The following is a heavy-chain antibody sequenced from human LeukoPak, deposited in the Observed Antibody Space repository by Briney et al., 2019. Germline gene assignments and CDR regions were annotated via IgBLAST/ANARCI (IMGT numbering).Heavy chain of an antibody. J-gene: IGHJ4*02. CDR3: ATRLAAVTADPFDN. Sequence: GGSLRLSCAASGFTFSRFWMTWVRQAPGKALEWVANIRPDGSDRNYADSVRGRLTISRDNAKSSLYLQMTSLRGEDTAVYYCATRLAAVTADPFDNWGQGTLVTVST. CDR2: IRPDGSDR. D-gene: IGHD2-21*02. V-gene: IGHV3-7*01. CDR1: GFTFSRFW.